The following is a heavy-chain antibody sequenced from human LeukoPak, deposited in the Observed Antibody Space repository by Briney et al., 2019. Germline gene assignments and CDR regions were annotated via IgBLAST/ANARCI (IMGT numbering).Heavy chain of an antibody. V-gene: IGHV3-23*01. CDR2: ISSSGGRT. D-gene: IGHD5-18*01. CDR1: GFIFRSYA. J-gene: IGHJ4*02. Sequence: GGSLRLSCAASGFIFRSYAMSWVRQAPGKGLEWVSGISSSGGRTYYADSVKGRFTISRDNAKNSLYLQMNSLRAEDTAVYYCARGRTAMVYWGQGTLVTVSS. CDR3: ARGRTAMVY.